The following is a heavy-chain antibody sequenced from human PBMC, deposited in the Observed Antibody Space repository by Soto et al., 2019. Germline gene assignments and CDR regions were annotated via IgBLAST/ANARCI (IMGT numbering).Heavy chain of an antibody. CDR1: GFTFSSYA. Sequence: EVQLLESGGGLVQPGGSLRLSCAASGFTFSSYAMSWVRQAPGKGLEWVSAISGSGGSTYYADSVKGRFTISRDNSKNTLYLEMNSLRAEETAVYYCAKDYDFWSGYSGLFDYWGQGTLVTVSS. CDR2: ISGSGGST. J-gene: IGHJ4*02. V-gene: IGHV3-23*01. CDR3: AKDYDFWSGYSGLFDY. D-gene: IGHD3-3*01.